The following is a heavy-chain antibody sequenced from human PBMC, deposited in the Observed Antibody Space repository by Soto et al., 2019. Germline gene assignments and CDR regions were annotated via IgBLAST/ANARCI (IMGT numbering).Heavy chain of an antibody. CDR3: ARVKSLAGEY. CDR1: GFTFSSYW. CDR2: IKQDGNER. J-gene: IGHJ4*02. Sequence: EVQLVESGGGLVQPGGSLRLSCAASGFTFSSYWMSWVRQVPGKGLEWVANIKQDGNERYYVDSVKGRFTISRDNAKNSLYLQMNSLKAEDTAVFYCARVKSLAGEYWGQGTLVTVSS. D-gene: IGHD2-15*01. V-gene: IGHV3-7*05.